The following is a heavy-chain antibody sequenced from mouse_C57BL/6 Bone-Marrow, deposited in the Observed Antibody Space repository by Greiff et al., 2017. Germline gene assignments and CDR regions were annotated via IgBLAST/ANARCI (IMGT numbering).Heavy chain of an antibody. CDR1: GYTFTSYW. CDR2: IHPNSGST. D-gene: IGHD1-1*01. Sequence: QVQLQQPGPELVKPGASVTLSCKASGYTFTSYWMHWVKQRPGQGLEWIGMIHPNSGSTNYNDQFTGKATLTVDTSSSTAYMELHSLTTEDAAVYFCARPTTVVATGNWYFDVWGTGTTVTVSS. V-gene: IGHV1-64*01. CDR3: ARPTTVVATGNWYFDV. J-gene: IGHJ1*03.